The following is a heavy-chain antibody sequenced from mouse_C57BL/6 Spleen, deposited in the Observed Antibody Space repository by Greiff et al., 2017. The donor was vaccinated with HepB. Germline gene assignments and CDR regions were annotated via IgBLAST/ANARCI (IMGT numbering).Heavy chain of an antibody. J-gene: IGHJ4*01. CDR1: GYTFTSYW. CDR3: ARNGYEGMDY. V-gene: IGHV1-52*01. D-gene: IGHD2-10*02. Sequence: QVHVKQPGAELVRPGSSVKLSCKASGYTFTSYWMHWVKQRPIQGLEWIGNIDPSDSETNYNQKFKDKATLTVDKSSSTAYMQLSSLTSEDSAVYYCARNGYEGMDYWGQGTSVTVSS. CDR2: IDPSDSET.